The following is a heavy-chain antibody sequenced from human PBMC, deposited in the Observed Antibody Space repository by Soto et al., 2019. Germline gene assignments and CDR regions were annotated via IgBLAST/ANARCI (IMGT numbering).Heavy chain of an antibody. Sequence: QLQLQESGPGLVKPSETLSLTCTVSGGSISSSSYYWGWIRQPPGKGLEWIGSIYYSGSTYYNPSLQSRATITVKTHKNQFTLKLSAVTAADTAVYYCARHGKDVLWFGEGDNWFDPWGQGTLVTVAS. CDR3: ARHGKDVLWFGEGDNWFDP. CDR1: GGSISSSSYY. D-gene: IGHD3-10*01. CDR2: IYYSGST. J-gene: IGHJ5*02. V-gene: IGHV4-39*01.